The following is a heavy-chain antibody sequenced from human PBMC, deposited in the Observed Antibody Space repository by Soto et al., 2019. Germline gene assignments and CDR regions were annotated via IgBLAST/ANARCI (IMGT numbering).Heavy chain of an antibody. CDR1: GFNFNNYG. V-gene: IGHV3-33*01. J-gene: IGHJ6*02. CDR3: ARRQISPPTRGAASARGGMDV. Sequence: QVQLVESGGGVVQPGTSLRLSCAASGFNFNNYGMHWVRQAPGKGLEWVAVIWNDGNGYYYANSVEGRFNISRDNSKNTLYLQMSSLRAEDTAVYYCARRQISPPTRGAASARGGMDVRGQGTTVTVSS. D-gene: IGHD6-13*01. CDR2: IWNDGNGY.